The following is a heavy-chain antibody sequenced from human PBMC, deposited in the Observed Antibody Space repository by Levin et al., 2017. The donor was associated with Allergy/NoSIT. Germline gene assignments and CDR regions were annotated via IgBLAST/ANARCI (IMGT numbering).Heavy chain of an antibody. CDR2: ISSSGSTI. CDR1: GFTFSSYE. CDR3: ARVWWEPPWKTYDY. Sequence: PGGSLRLSCAASGFTFSSYEMNWVRQAPGKGLEWVSYISSSGSTIYYADSVKGRFTISRDNAKNSLYLQMNSLRAEDTAVYYCARVWWEPPWKTYDYWGQGTLVTVSS. D-gene: IGHD1-26*01. V-gene: IGHV3-48*03. J-gene: IGHJ4*02.